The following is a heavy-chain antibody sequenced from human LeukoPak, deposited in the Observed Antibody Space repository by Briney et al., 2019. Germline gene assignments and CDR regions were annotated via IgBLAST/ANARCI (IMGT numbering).Heavy chain of an antibody. J-gene: IGHJ5*02. Sequence: GGSLRLSCAASGFIFSDYEMNWVRQAPGKGLEWLLHISTSGSIIHYADSVKGRFTISRDNAKNSLYLQMNSLRAEDTAVYYCARKYCSGDSCHNWFDPWGQGTLVTVSS. CDR3: ARKYCSGDSCHNWFDP. V-gene: IGHV3-48*03. CDR1: GFIFSDYE. D-gene: IGHD2-15*01. CDR2: ISTSGSII.